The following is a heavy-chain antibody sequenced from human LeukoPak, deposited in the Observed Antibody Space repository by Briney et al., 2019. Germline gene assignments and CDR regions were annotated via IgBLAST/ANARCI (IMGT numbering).Heavy chain of an antibody. CDR1: GGSISSSNW. CDR2: IYHSGST. V-gene: IGHV4-4*02. CDR3: ARDRHWTNDWVFDS. D-gene: IGHD1/OR15-1a*01. J-gene: IGHJ4*02. Sequence: SGTLSLTCAVSGGSISSSNWWSGVRQPPGKGLEWIGEIYHSGSTDYNPSLKSRVTISIHTSKNQFSLNLSSVTAADTAVYYCARDRHWTNDWVFDSWGQGTLVTVSS.